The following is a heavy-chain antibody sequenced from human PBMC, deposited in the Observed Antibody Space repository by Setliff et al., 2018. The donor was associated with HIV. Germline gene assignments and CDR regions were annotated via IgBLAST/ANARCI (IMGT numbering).Heavy chain of an antibody. J-gene: IGHJ4*02. CDR3: ARGKTWLRFLDY. CDR1: GYTFNNYG. Sequence: ASVKVSCKASGYTFNNYGISWVRQAPGQGLEWMGWINTHSGYTNYAQNVQGRVTVTMDTSTSTAYMELRSLKSDDTAVYYYARGKTWLRFLDYWGQGTLVTVSS. V-gene: IGHV1-18*01. CDR2: INTHSGYT. D-gene: IGHD5-12*01.